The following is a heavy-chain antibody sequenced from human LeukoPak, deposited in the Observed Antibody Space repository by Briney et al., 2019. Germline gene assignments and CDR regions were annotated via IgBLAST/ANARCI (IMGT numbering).Heavy chain of an antibody. CDR1: GGSISSGGYS. V-gene: IGHV4-30-2*01. CDR3: ARGGRYYDILTGSFVFDP. Sequence: PSETLSLTCAVSGGSISSGGYSWSWIRQPPGKGLEWIGYIYHGGSTYYNPSLKSRVTISVDRSKNQFSLKLSSVTAADTAVYYCARGGRYYDILTGSFVFDPWGQGTLVTVSS. J-gene: IGHJ5*02. D-gene: IGHD3-9*01. CDR2: IYHGGST.